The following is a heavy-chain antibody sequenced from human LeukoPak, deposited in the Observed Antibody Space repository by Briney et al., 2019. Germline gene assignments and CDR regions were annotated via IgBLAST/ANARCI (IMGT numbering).Heavy chain of an antibody. D-gene: IGHD6-13*01. Sequence: SETLSLTCTVSGGSISSYYWSWIRQPPGKGLEWIGYIYYSGSTNYNPSLKSRVTISVDTSKNQFSLKLSSVTAADTAVYYCARRAAAAPYFDYWGQGTLVTVSS. CDR3: ARRAAAAPYFDY. V-gene: IGHV4-59*01. J-gene: IGHJ4*02. CDR1: GGSISSYY. CDR2: IYYSGST.